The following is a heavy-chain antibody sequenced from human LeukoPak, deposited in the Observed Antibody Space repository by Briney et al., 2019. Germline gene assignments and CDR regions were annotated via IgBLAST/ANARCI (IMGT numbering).Heavy chain of an antibody. CDR1: GYTFTSYA. CDR3: ARDRGLLWFGELFL. Sequence: ASVKVSCKASGYTFTSYAMHWVRQAPGQRLEWMGWINAGNGNTKYSQKFQGRVTITRDTSASTAYMELSSLRSEDTAVYYCARDRGLLWFGELFLWGQGTLVTVSS. D-gene: IGHD3-10*01. CDR2: INAGNGNT. V-gene: IGHV1-3*01. J-gene: IGHJ4*02.